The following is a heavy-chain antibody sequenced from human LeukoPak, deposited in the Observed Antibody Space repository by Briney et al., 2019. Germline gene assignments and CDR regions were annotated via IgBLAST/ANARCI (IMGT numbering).Heavy chain of an antibody. CDR2: INHSGST. Sequence: PSETLSLTCAVYGGSFSGYYWSWIRQPPGKGLEWIGEINHSGSTNYNPSLKSRVTISVDTSKNQFSLKLSSVTAADTAVYYCARPGGYCSSTSYNYYYYYMDVWGKGTTVTVSS. D-gene: IGHD2-2*01. J-gene: IGHJ6*03. CDR1: GGSFSGYY. CDR3: ARPGGYCSSTSYNYYYYYMDV. V-gene: IGHV4-34*01.